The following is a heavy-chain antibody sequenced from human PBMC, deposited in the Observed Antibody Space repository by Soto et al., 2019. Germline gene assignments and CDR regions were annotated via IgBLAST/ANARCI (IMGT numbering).Heavy chain of an antibody. D-gene: IGHD3-10*01. CDR1: GFTFSRYA. CDR2: ISGSGGST. CDR3: AKNTLFGSGKKDS. V-gene: IGHV3-23*01. Sequence: PGGSLRLSCAASGFTFSRYAMSWVRQAPGKGLEWVSAISGSGGSTYYADSVKGRFTISRDNSKNTLYLQMNSLRAEDTAVYYSAKNTLFGSGKKDSWGPGTLVTVSS. J-gene: IGHJ4*02.